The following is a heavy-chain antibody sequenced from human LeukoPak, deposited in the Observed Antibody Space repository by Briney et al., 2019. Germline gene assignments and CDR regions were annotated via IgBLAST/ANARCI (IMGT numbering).Heavy chain of an antibody. CDR3: AREVDIVATGPGWFDP. D-gene: IGHD5-12*01. CDR1: GGTFSSYA. Sequence: ASVKVSFKASGGTFSSYAISWVRQAPGQGLEGMGRIIPIFGTENYAQKLQGRVTITTDESMGTAYMELSSLRCEETTVYYCAREVDIVATGPGWFDPWGQGTLVTASS. J-gene: IGHJ5*02. V-gene: IGHV1-69*05. CDR2: IIPIFGTE.